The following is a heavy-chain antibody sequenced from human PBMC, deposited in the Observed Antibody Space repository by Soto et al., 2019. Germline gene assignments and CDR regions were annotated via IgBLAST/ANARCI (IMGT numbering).Heavy chain of an antibody. Sequence: QVQLQHWGAGLVKPSETLSLTCAVHGGFFSTNCWMWIRQPPGKGLEWLGEIDNRGRTNYHPSLKSRVTVALDPCKSAVSLKLTSVTAADTAVYYCARKGVEATWGAINFWGQGALVTVSS. CDR1: GGFFSTNC. J-gene: IGHJ4*02. CDR3: ARKGVEATWGAINF. D-gene: IGHD5-12*01. V-gene: IGHV4-34*01. CDR2: IDNRGRT.